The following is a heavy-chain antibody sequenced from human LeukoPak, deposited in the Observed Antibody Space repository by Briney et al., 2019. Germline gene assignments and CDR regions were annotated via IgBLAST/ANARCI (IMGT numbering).Heavy chain of an antibody. V-gene: IGHV3-23*01. D-gene: IGHD4-17*01. CDR1: GFTSSSYA. Sequence: GGSLRLSCAASGFTSSSYAMSWVRQAPGKGLEWVSAISGSGGSTYYADSVKGRFTISRDNSKNTLYLQMNSLRAEDTAVYYCAKDLTTVTTQYIDYWGQGTLVTVSS. J-gene: IGHJ4*02. CDR3: AKDLTTVTTQYIDY. CDR2: ISGSGGST.